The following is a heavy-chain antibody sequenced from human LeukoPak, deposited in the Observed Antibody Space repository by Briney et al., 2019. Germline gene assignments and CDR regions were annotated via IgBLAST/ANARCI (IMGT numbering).Heavy chain of an antibody. V-gene: IGHV3-23*01. CDR3: AKPSYYYDSSGRRKRDYYYYYMDV. J-gene: IGHJ6*03. CDR1: GFTFSSYA. CDR2: ISGSGGST. D-gene: IGHD3-22*01. Sequence: GGSLRLSCAASGFTFSSYAMSWVRQAPGKGLEWVSAISGSGGSTYYADSVKGRFTISRDNSKNTLYLQMNSLRDEDTAVYYCAKPSYYYDSSGRRKRDYYYYYMDVWGKGTTVTVSS.